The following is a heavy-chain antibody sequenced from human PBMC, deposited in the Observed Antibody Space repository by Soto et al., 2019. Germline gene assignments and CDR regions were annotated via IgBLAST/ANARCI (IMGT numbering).Heavy chain of an antibody. Sequence: SETLSLTCTVSGGSISSCDYYWSWIRQPPGKGLEWIGYIYYSGSTYYNPSLKSRVTISVDTSKNQFSLKLSSVTAADTAVYYCARDSRRILRFLEWSDIDWYFDLWGRGTLVTVSS. D-gene: IGHD3-3*01. CDR1: GGSISSCDYY. CDR3: ARDSRRILRFLEWSDIDWYFDL. J-gene: IGHJ2*01. V-gene: IGHV4-30-4*01. CDR2: IYYSGST.